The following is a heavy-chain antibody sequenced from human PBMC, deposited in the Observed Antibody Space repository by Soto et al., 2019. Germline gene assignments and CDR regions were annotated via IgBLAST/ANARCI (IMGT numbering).Heavy chain of an antibody. CDR3: ARDGHGMDV. CDR1: GYSISSGNY. J-gene: IGHJ6*02. V-gene: IGHV4-38-2*02. CDR2: IYQSGST. Sequence: SETLSLTCLVSGYSISSGNYWGWIRQPPGKGLEWIGSIYQSGSTYYNPSLRSRATMSIDTSKNQFSLKLSSVTAADTAVYYCARDGHGMDVWGQGTKVTVSS.